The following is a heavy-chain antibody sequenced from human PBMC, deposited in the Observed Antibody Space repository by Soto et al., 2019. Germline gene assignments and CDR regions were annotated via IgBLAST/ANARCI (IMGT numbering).Heavy chain of an antibody. V-gene: IGHV1-18*01. CDR2: ISSYNGDT. J-gene: IGHJ6*02. Sequence: QVQLVQSGAEVKKPGASVKVSCKASGYTFTRSGISWVRQAPGQGPEWMGWISSYNGDTNYAQTFQGRVTMTTDTSXRTAYMELRSLRSDDTAVYYCAREGVAPYDYYGMDVWGQGTPVTVSS. CDR1: GYTFTRSG. D-gene: IGHD5-12*01. CDR3: AREGVAPYDYYGMDV.